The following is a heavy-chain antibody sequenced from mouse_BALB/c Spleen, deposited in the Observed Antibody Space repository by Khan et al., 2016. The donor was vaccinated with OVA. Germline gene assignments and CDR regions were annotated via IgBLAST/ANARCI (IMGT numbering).Heavy chain of an antibody. CDR3: ARAGWDVFAY. Sequence: QVQLQQSGPELVKPGASVKMSCKASGYTFTDYVMNWVKQRNGQGLEWIGQIYPGSDSTYYNEKFKGKATLTTDRSSNTAYMQLSNRTSEDSAVYVCARAGWDVFAYWGQGTLVTVSA. D-gene: IGHD4-1*01. CDR1: GYTFTDYV. J-gene: IGHJ3*01. V-gene: IGHV1-77*01. CDR2: IYPGSDST.